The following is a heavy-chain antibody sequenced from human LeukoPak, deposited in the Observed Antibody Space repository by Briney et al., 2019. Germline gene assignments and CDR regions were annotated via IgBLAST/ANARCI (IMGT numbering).Heavy chain of an antibody. V-gene: IGHV3-23*01. CDR2: FSVSDDTT. CDR3: AKFSRSIVPPEGHFYYMDV. CDR1: GFTFSTLG. Sequence: TGGTLRLSCAGSGFTFSTLGFSWVRQAPGTGLEWVSGFSVSDDTTHYADSVKGRFTMSRDNSRNTLYLQMNSLRAEDTAVYYCAKFSRSIVPPEGHFYYMDVWGKGTTVTISS. J-gene: IGHJ6*03. D-gene: IGHD3-3*02.